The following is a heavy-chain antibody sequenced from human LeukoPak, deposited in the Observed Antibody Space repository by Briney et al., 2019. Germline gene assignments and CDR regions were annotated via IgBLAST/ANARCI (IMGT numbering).Heavy chain of an antibody. CDR2: INHSGST. CDR1: GGSFSGYY. J-gene: IGHJ4*02. Sequence: SETLSLTCAVYGGSFSGYYWSWIRQPPGKGLEWIGEINHSGSTNYNPSLKSRVTISVDTSKNQFSLKLSSVTAADTAVYYCARARRGSTSSPFRTSIAARNYFDYWGQGTLVTVSS. CDR3: ARARRGSTSSPFRTSIAARNYFDY. V-gene: IGHV4-34*01. D-gene: IGHD6-6*01.